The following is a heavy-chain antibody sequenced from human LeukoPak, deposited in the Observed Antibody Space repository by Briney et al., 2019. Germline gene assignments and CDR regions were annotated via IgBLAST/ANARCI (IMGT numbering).Heavy chain of an antibody. Sequence: SVKVSCKASGFTFTSSAMQWVRQARGQRLEWIGWIVVGSGNTNYAQKFQERVTITRDMSTSTAYMELSSLRSEDTAVYYCAAGQRRGIQLWNREFDYWGQGTLVTVSS. J-gene: IGHJ4*02. D-gene: IGHD5-18*01. V-gene: IGHV1-58*02. CDR2: IVVGSGNT. CDR1: GFTFTSSA. CDR3: AAGQRRGIQLWNREFDY.